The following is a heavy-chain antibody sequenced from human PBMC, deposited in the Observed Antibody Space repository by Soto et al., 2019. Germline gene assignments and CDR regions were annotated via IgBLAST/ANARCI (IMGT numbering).Heavy chain of an antibody. J-gene: IGHJ4*02. D-gene: IGHD1-1*01. CDR1: GDSISTYY. Sequence: SETLSLTCTVSGDSISTYYWSWIRQAPGKGLQWIGYTFYSGATAYNPTLKSRVTMSLDMSKKQISLNLSSVTTADTATYFYARLQLVHNVIDYWGQGTLVTVSS. CDR2: TFYSGAT. CDR3: ARLQLVHNVIDY. V-gene: IGHV4-59*01.